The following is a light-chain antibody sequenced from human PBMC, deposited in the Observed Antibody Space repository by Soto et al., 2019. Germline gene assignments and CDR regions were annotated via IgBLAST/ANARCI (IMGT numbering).Light chain of an antibody. V-gene: IGKV1-39*01. CDR3: QQSHSSPLS. CDR2: TAS. CDR1: QSISRN. Sequence: IQMTQSPSSLSASVGDRVTITCRASQSISRNLNWYQQKPGKAPELLIYTASNLQSGVPSRFSGSGSGTDFALTISSLQPEDSAVYYCQQSHSSPLSSGGGTKADIK. J-gene: IGKJ4*01.